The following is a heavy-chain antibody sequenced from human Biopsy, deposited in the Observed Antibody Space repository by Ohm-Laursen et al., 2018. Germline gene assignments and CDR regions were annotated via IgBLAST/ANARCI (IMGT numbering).Heavy chain of an antibody. CDR3: AGYIMNRIAGLVARSYVFDV. D-gene: IGHD3-16*01. Sequence: ASVKVSCKGSGYAVNDYFLHWLRQGPGEGPEWKGGISPNSGGTHYAQKFQGRDTMTTDTSTSTVYLELRRLIFDDTAVYYCAGYIMNRIAGLVARSYVFDVWGQGTLVTVSS. CDR1: GYAVNDYF. J-gene: IGHJ3*01. V-gene: IGHV1-2*02. CDR2: ISPNSGGT.